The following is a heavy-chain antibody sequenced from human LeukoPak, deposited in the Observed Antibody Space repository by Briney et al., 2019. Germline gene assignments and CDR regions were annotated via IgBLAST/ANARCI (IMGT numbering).Heavy chain of an antibody. J-gene: IGHJ4*02. V-gene: IGHV3-23*01. CDR1: GFTFSSYA. CDR2: ISGSGGST. CDR3: AKTVVRNYYFDY. Sequence: GGSLRLPCAASGFTFSSYAMSWVRQAPGKGLEWVSAISGSGGSTYYADSVKGRFTISRDNSKNTLYLQMNSLRAEDTAVYYCAKTVVRNYYFDYWGQGTLVTVSS. D-gene: IGHD2-21*01.